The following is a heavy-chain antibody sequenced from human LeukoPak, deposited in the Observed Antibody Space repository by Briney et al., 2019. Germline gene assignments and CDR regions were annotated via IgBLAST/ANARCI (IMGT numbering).Heavy chain of an antibody. J-gene: IGHJ4*02. CDR2: INHSGST. D-gene: IGHD3-10*01. Sequence: PGGSLRLSCAASGFTFSSYEMNWVRQPPGKGLEWIGEINHSGSTNYNPSLKSRVTISVDTSKNQVSVKLTSVTAADTAVYYCARGFGELLRAFDYWGQGTLVTVSS. CDR1: GFTFSSYE. CDR3: ARGFGELLRAFDY. V-gene: IGHV4-34*01.